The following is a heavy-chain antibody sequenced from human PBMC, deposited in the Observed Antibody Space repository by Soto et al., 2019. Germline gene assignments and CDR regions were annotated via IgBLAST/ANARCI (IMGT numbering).Heavy chain of an antibody. D-gene: IGHD6-25*01. CDR1: RGSLSSYC. Sequence: SETMPLRCTVSRGSLSSYCWTWIRHSPGTGLEWIGYVYFSGNTTKNPSLKRRVTISIDKSKNQFSLRLASVTAADKAVYYCGSVRPSGYVLSWGQGALVTVSS. J-gene: IGHJ5*02. V-gene: IGHV4-59*01. CDR3: GSVRPSGYVLS. CDR2: VYFSGNT.